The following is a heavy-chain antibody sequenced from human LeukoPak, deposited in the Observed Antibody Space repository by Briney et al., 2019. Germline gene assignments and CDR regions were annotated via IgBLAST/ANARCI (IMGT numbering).Heavy chain of an antibody. Sequence: GGSLRLSCAASGFTFSDYGMNWVRQAPGKGLEWVAVISYDGSREYYADSVKGRFSVSRDNSKNTMYLQMNSLRAEDTAVYYCARDPEIRGVIVYYYGMDVWGQGTTVTVSS. CDR2: ISYDGSRE. J-gene: IGHJ6*02. CDR1: GFTFSDYG. CDR3: ARDPEIRGVIVYYYGMDV. D-gene: IGHD3-10*01. V-gene: IGHV3-30*03.